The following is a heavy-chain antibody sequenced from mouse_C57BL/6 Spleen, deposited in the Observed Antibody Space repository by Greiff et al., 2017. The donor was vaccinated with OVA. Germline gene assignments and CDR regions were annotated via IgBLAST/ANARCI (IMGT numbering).Heavy chain of an antibody. Sequence: VQLQQPGAELVMPGASVKLSCKASGYTFTSYWMHWVKQRPGQGLEWIGEIDPSDSYTNYKQKFKGKSTLTVGKSSSTAYMQLSSLTSEDSAVYYCASQGPITTVVAPPFAYWGQGTLVTVSA. D-gene: IGHD1-1*01. CDR2: IDPSDSYT. V-gene: IGHV1-69*01. J-gene: IGHJ3*01. CDR3: ASQGPITTVVAPPFAY. CDR1: GYTFTSYW.